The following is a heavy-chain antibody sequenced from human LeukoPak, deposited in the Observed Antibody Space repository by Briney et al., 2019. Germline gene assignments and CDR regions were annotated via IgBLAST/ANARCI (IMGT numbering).Heavy chain of an antibody. J-gene: IGHJ4*02. V-gene: IGHV3-11*04. CDR3: ARGSTYYDSSGQVPFDY. CDR1: GGSFGGYY. CDR2: ISGSGGST. D-gene: IGHD3-22*01. Sequence: LSLTCAVYGGSFGGYYWSWIRQPPGKGLEWVSAISGSGGSTYYADSVKGRFTISRDNAKNSLYLQMNSLRAEDTAVYYCARGSTYYDSSGQVPFDYWGQGTLVTVSS.